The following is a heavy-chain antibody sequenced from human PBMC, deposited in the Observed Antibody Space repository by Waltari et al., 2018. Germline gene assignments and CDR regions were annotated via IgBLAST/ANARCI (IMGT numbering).Heavy chain of an antibody. CDR1: GITFNTNV. D-gene: IGHD3-16*01. Sequence: EVQLLESGGDLVQPGGSLRLSCAASGITFNTNVLYWVRQAPGRGREGVAGMTDKRYGRTYAYAVKGRFTVTRANSKNTHDLALSRLGVEDTAVYYGAGLAVRGAYGGGDYWGQGTLVTVSS. J-gene: IGHJ4*02. CDR3: AGLAVRGAYGGGDY. CDR2: MTDKRYGR. V-gene: IGHV3-23*01.